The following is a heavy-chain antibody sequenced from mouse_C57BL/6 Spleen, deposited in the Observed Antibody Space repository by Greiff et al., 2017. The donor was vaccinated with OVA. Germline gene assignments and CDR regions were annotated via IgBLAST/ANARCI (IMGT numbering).Heavy chain of an antibody. CDR1: GYAFSSYW. Sequence: QVQLQQSGAELVKPGASVKISCKASGYAFSSYWMNWVKQRPGKGLEWIGQIYTGDGDTNYNGKFKGKATMTADKSSSTAYMQLSSLSSEDSAVYFCARSLGKGYAMDYWGQGTSVTVSS. V-gene: IGHV1-80*01. D-gene: IGHD1-2*01. CDR2: IYTGDGDT. J-gene: IGHJ4*01. CDR3: ARSLGKGYAMDY.